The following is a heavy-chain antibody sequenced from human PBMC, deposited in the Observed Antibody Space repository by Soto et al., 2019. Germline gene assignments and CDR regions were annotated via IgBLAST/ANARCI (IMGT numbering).Heavy chain of an antibody. CDR3: ARDDEGGSDCDLGY. J-gene: IGHJ4*02. Sequence: QVQLVESGGGVVQPGRSLRLSCAASGFTFSRYVMHWVRQTPGRGLEWVAFISHDGNNKYYADSVKGRFTISRDNSENTLYLQMDSLRAEDTAVYYCARDDEGGSDCDLGYWGQGTLVTVSS. V-gene: IGHV3-30-3*01. CDR2: ISHDGNNK. D-gene: IGHD1-26*01. CDR1: GFTFSRYV.